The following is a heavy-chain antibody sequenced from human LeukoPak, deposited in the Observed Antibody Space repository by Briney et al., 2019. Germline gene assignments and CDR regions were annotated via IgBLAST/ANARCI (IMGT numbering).Heavy chain of an antibody. CDR1: GYSFTSYW. CDR3: ARRLASDYYYYYGMDV. CDR2: IYPGDSDT. Sequence: GEPLKISCKGSGYSFTSYWIGWVRQMPGKGLEWMGIIYPGDSDTRYSPSFQGQVTISADKSISTAYLQWSSLKASDTAMYYCARRLASDYYYYYGMDVWGQGTTVTVSS. J-gene: IGHJ6*02. V-gene: IGHV5-51*01.